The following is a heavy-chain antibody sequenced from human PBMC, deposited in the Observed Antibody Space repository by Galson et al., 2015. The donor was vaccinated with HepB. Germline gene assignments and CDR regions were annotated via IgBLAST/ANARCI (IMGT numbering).Heavy chain of an antibody. CDR3: ARSPKYNYGQTLGY. V-gene: IGHV5-10-1*01. Sequence: QSGAEVKKPGESLRISCKGSGYSFTSYWINWVRQMPGKGLELMGRIDPSDSYTKYSPSFQGHVTISADKSINTAYLQWSSLKASDSAMYYCARSPKYNYGQTLGYWGQGTLVTVSS. CDR1: GYSFTSYW. D-gene: IGHD5-18*01. J-gene: IGHJ4*02. CDR2: IDPSDSYT.